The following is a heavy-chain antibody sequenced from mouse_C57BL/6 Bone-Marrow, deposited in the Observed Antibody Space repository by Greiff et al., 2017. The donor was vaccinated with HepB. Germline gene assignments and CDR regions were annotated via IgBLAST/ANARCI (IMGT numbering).Heavy chain of an antibody. Sequence: EVQRVESGGGLVKPGGSLKLSCAASGFTFSSYAMSWVRQTPEKRLEWVATISDGGSYTYYPDNVKGRFTISRDNAKNNLYLQMSHLKSEDTAMYYCARDRGGNPWFAYWGQGTLVTVSA. V-gene: IGHV5-4*01. CDR3: ARDRGGNPWFAY. CDR2: ISDGGSYT. D-gene: IGHD1-1*02. CDR1: GFTFSSYA. J-gene: IGHJ3*01.